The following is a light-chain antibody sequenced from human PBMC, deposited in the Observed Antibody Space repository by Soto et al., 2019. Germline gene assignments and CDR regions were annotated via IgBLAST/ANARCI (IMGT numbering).Light chain of an antibody. V-gene: IGLV1-40*01. J-gene: IGLJ2*01. CDR3: QSYDSSLSAVV. CDR2: GST. Sequence: QSVLTQPPSVSGAPGQRVTISCTGSSSNIGAGYDVHWYQQFPGTAPKLLLYGSTNRPSGVPDRFSGSKSGTSASLAIAELQTEDEADYYCQSYDSSLSAVVFGGGTKLTVL. CDR1: SSNIGAGYD.